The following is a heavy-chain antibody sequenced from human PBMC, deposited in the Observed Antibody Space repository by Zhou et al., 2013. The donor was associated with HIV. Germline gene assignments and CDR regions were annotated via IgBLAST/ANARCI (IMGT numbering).Heavy chain of an antibody. Sequence: QVQLVQSGAEVKKPGSSVKVSCKASGGTFSSYAISWVRQAPGQGLEWMGRIIPILGIANYAQKFQGRVTITADKSTSTAYMELSSLRSEDTAVYYCARVGASKDWGPFIWGQGTMVTVSS. V-gene: IGHV1-69*04. D-gene: IGHD7-27*01. CDR1: GGTFSSYA. CDR3: ARVGASKDWGPFI. J-gene: IGHJ3*02. CDR2: IIPILGIA.